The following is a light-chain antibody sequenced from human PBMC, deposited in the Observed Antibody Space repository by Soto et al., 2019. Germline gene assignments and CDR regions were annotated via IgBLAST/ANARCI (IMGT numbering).Light chain of an antibody. V-gene: IGKV1-5*03. CDR3: QQYSTYSIT. CDR1: QSISYW. CDR2: QAS. J-gene: IGKJ4*01. Sequence: DIQMTQSPSTLSASVGDRVTITCRASQSISYWLAWYQQKAGKAPTVLIHQASSLQSGVPSRFSGSRSGTEFTLTISSLQPDDFATYYCQQYSTYSITFGGGTKVE.